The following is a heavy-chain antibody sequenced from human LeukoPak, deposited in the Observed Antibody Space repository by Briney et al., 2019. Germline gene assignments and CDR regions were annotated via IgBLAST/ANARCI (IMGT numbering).Heavy chain of an antibody. J-gene: IGHJ4*02. D-gene: IGHD3-9*01. CDR1: GFTFSSYA. CDR3: AKDPYYDILTGVDY. CDR2: ISGSGGST. Sequence: GGSLRLSCAASGFTFSSYAMSWVRQAPGKGLEWVSAISGSGGSTYYADSVKGRFTISGDNSKNTLYLQMNSLRAEDTAVYYCAKDPYYDILTGVDYWGQGTLVTVSS. V-gene: IGHV3-23*01.